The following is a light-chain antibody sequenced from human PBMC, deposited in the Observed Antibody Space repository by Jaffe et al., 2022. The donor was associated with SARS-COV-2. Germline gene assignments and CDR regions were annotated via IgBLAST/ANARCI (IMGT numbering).Light chain of an antibody. CDR2: WAS. CDR3: QQYYSSPRT. CDR1: QSVLYSSSSTNY. Sequence: DIVMTQSPDSLAVSLGERATINCKSSQSVLYSSSSTNYLAWYQQKPGQPPKRLIYWASTRDSGVPDRFTGSGSGTDFTLTISSLQAEDVAVYYCQQYYSSPRTFGQGTKVEIK. J-gene: IGKJ1*01. V-gene: IGKV4-1*01.